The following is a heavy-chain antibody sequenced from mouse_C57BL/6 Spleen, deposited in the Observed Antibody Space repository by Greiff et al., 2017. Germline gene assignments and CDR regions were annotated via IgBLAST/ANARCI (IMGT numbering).Heavy chain of an antibody. V-gene: IGHV5-17*01. D-gene: IGHD2-1*01. J-gene: IGHJ1*03. Sequence: EVQLQESGGGLVKPGGSLKLSCAASGFTFSDYGMHWVRQAPEKGLEWVAYISSGSSTIYYADTVKGRFTISRDNAKNTLFLQMTSLRSEDTAMYYCARGVYSTYFDVWGTGTTVTVSS. CDR1: GFTFSDYG. CDR2: ISSGSSTI. CDR3: ARGVYSTYFDV.